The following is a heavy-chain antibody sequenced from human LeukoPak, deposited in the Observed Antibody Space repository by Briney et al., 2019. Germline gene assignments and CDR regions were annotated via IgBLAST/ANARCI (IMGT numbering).Heavy chain of an antibody. J-gene: IGHJ6*02. Sequence: PGGSLRLSCAASGFAVRSYRMNWVRQAPGKGLEWVSSISSTKNKTYYADSVKGRFTISRDTAKNSLYLQLNSLRAEDTAVYFCARKEVTIIQIYSHYYGMDVWGQGTTVTVSS. D-gene: IGHD4-17*01. V-gene: IGHV3-21*01. CDR1: GFAVRSYR. CDR3: ARKEVTIIQIYSHYYGMDV. CDR2: ISSTKNKT.